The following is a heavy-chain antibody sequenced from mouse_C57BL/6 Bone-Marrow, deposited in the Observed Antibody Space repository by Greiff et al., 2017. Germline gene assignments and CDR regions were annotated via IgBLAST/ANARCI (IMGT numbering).Heavy chain of an antibody. CDR3: ARHAYYSNYGFAY. J-gene: IGHJ3*01. CDR1: GFTFSDYG. V-gene: IGHV5-15*01. CDR2: ISNLAYSI. D-gene: IGHD2-5*01. Sequence: DVKVVASGGGLVQPGGSLKLSCAASGFTFSDYGMAWVRQAPRKGPAWVAFISNLAYSIYYADTVTGRFTISRENAKNTLDLEMSSLRSEDTAMYYCARHAYYSNYGFAYWGQGTLVTVSA.